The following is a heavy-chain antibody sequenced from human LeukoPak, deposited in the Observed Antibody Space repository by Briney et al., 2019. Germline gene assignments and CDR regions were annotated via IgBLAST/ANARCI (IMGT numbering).Heavy chain of an antibody. V-gene: IGHV3-30*04. CDR1: GFTFSSYA. J-gene: IGHJ5*02. CDR3: ARGPPSPLFDP. CDR2: ISYDGSNK. Sequence: PGGSLRLSCAASGFTFSSYAMHWVRQAPGKGLEWVAVISYDGSNKYYADSVKGRFTISRDNSKNTLYLQMNSLRAEDTAVYYCARGPPSPLFDPWGQGTLVTVSS.